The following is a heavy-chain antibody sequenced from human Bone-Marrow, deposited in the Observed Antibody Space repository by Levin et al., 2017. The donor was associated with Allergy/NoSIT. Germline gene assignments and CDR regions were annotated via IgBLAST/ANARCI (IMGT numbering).Heavy chain of an antibody. CDR1: GFTFSSSA. Sequence: HPGGSLRLSCAASGFTFSSSAMHWVRQAPGKGLEWVAVISYDGSNKFYADSVKGRFTISRDNSKNTLYLQMNSLRPEDPAVYYCAGCGGDCYSLRYFQHWGQGTLVTVSS. J-gene: IGHJ1*01. D-gene: IGHD2-21*01. V-gene: IGHV3-30-3*01. CDR2: ISYDGSNK. CDR3: AGCGGDCYSLRYFQH.